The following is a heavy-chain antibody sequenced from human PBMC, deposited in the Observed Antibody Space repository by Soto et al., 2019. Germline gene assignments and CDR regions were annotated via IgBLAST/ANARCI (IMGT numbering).Heavy chain of an antibody. CDR3: ARGGKRIQLWFDY. V-gene: IGHV3-30-3*01. CDR2: ISYDGSNK. Sequence: GGSLRLSCAASGFTFSSYAMHWVRQAPGKGLEWVAVISYDGSNKYYADSVKGRFTISRDNSKNTLYLQMNSLRVEDTAVYYCARGGKRIQLWFDYWGQGTLVTVSS. J-gene: IGHJ4*02. D-gene: IGHD5-18*01. CDR1: GFTFSSYA.